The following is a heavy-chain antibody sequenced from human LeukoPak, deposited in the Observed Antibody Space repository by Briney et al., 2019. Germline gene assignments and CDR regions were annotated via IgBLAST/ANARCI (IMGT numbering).Heavy chain of an antibody. J-gene: IGHJ6*02. D-gene: IGHD6-13*01. CDR3: ARVLAAGSRYYYYGMDV. CDR2: INPNSGGT. V-gene: IGHV1-2*02. Sequence: ASVKVSCKASGYTFTGYYMHWVRQAPGQGLEWMGWINPNSGGTNYAQKFQGRVTMTRDTSISTAYMELSRLRSDDTAVYYCARVLAAGSRYYYYGMDVWGRGTTVTVSS. CDR1: GYTFTGYY.